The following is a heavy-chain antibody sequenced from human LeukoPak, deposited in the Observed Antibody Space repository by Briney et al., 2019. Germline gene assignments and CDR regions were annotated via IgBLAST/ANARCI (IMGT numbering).Heavy chain of an antibody. CDR1: GFTFSSYS. CDR2: ISSSSSYI. J-gene: IGHJ3*01. D-gene: IGHD3-16*01. Sequence: GGSLRLSCAASGFTFSSYSMNWVRQAPGKGLEWVSSISSSSSYIYYADSVKARFIISSDNAKSSLYLQMNSLRAEDTAAYYCARGTFRPVAFWGWGQGAMVTVAS. CDR3: ARGTFRPVAFWG. V-gene: IGHV3-21*01.